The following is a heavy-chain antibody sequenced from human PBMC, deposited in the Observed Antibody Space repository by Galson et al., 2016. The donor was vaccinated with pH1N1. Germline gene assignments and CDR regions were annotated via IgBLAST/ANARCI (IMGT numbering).Heavy chain of an antibody. D-gene: IGHD4-17*01. CDR2: IYYSGST. J-gene: IGHJ2*01. Sequence: TLSLTCTVSGGSISRGDHYWSWIRQPPGKGLERIGYIYYSGSTYYNPSLKSRVTISVDTSKNQFSLKLSSVTAADTAVYYCARGLDGDYVGYFDLWGRGTLVTVSS. CDR1: GGSISRGDHY. CDR3: ARGLDGDYVGYFDL. V-gene: IGHV4-30-4*08.